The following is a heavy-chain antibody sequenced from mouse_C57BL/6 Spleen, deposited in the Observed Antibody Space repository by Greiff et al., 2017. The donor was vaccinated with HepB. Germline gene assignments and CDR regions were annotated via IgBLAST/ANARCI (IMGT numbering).Heavy chain of an antibody. Sequence: VQLQQSGPELVKPGASVKISCKASGYTFTDYYMNWVKQSHGKSLEWIGDINPNNGGTSYNQKFKGKATLTVDKSSSTAYMELRSLTSEDSAVYYCARRGLYYYGSSDYYAMDYWGQGTSVTVSS. CDR3: ARRGLYYYGSSDYYAMDY. V-gene: IGHV1-26*01. D-gene: IGHD1-1*01. CDR2: INPNNGGT. J-gene: IGHJ4*01. CDR1: GYTFTDYY.